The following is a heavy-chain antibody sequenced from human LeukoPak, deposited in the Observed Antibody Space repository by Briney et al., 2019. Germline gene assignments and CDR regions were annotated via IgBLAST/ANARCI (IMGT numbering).Heavy chain of an antibody. V-gene: IGHV3-21*01. CDR3: ARAMGDGYNLQDFDY. CDR2: ISSSSSYI. CDR1: GFTFSSYS. Sequence: GGSLRLSXAASGFTFSSYSMNWVRQAPGKGLEWVSSISSSSSYIYYADSVKGRFTISRDNAKNSLYLQMNSLRAEDTAVYYCARAMGDGYNLQDFDYWGQGTLVTVSS. D-gene: IGHD5-24*01. J-gene: IGHJ4*02.